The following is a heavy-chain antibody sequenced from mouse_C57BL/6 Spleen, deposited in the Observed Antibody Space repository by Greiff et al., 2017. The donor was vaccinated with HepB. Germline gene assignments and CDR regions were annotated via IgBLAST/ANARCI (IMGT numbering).Heavy chain of an antibody. Sequence: EVKLMESGGGLVQPKGSLKLSCAASGFSFNTYAMNWVHQAPGKGLEWVARIRSKSNNYATYYADSVKDRFTISRDDSESMLYLQMNNLKTEDTAMYYCVRVTGTGYFDVWGTGTTVTVSS. J-gene: IGHJ1*03. CDR3: VRVTGTGYFDV. CDR2: IRSKSNNYAT. V-gene: IGHV10-1*01. D-gene: IGHD4-1*01. CDR1: GFSFNTYA.